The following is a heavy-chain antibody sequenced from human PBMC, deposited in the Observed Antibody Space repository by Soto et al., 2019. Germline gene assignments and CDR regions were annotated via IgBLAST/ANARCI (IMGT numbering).Heavy chain of an antibody. D-gene: IGHD6-19*01. CDR1: GYSFTSYW. CDR2: IYPGDSDT. J-gene: IGHJ6*02. V-gene: IGHV5-51*01. Sequence: SLKISCKGSGYSFTSYWIGWVRQMPGKGLEWMGIIYPGDSDTRYSPSFQGQVTISADKSISTAYLQWSSLKASDTAMYYCARHNVVPYPHYSSGWYYYYYGMDVWGQGTTVTVSS. CDR3: ARHNVVPYPHYSSGWYYYYYGMDV.